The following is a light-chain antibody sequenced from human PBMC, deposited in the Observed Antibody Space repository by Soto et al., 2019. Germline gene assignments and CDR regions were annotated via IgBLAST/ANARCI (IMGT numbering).Light chain of an antibody. V-gene: IGKV1-5*03. CDR1: QSISSW. Sequence: DIQMTQSPSTLSASVGDRVTITCRASQSISSWLAWYQQKPGKAPKLLIYKASSLESGVPSRFSGSGSGTEFTLTISSLQPDDFATSYCQQYNSYSWTFGKGTKV. J-gene: IGKJ1*01. CDR2: KAS. CDR3: QQYNSYSWT.